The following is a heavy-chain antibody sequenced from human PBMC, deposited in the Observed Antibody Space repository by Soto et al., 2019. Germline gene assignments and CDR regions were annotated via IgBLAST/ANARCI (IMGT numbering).Heavy chain of an antibody. CDR1: GYTFTGYY. J-gene: IGHJ6*03. V-gene: IGHV1-46*01. CDR3: ARLFLERYYYYYMDV. D-gene: IGHD3-3*01. Sequence: ASVKVSCKASGYTFTGYYMHWVRQAPGQGLEWMGIINPSGGSTSYAQKFQGRVTMTRNTSISTAYMELSSLRSEDTAVYYCARLFLERYYYYYMDVWGKGTTVTVSS. CDR2: INPSGGST.